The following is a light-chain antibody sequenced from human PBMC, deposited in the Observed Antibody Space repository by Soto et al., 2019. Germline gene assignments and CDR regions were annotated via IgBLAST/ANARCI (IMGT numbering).Light chain of an antibody. J-gene: IGLJ1*01. V-gene: IGLV2-23*01. CDR1: SSDVGSYNL. CDR3: CSYAGSSTPYV. Sequence: QSALTKPASVSGSPGQSITISCTGTSSDVGSYNLVSWYQQHPGKAPKLMIDEGSKRPSGVSNRFSGSKSGNTASLTISGLQAEDEADYYCCSYAGSSTPYVFGTGTKLTVL. CDR2: EGS.